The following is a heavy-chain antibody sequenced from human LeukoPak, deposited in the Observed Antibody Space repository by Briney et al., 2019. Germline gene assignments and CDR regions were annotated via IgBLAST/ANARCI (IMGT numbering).Heavy chain of an antibody. J-gene: IGHJ3*02. CDR2: IYSGGST. CDR1: GFTVSSNY. V-gene: IGHV3-66*01. CDR3: ARVWDIVVVPAAGGAFDI. Sequence: QTGGSLRLSCAASGFTVSSNYMSWVRQAPGKGLEWVSVIYSGGSTYYADSVKGRFTISRDNSKNTLYLQMNSLRAEDTAVYYCARVWDIVVVPAAGGAFDIWGQGTMVTVSS. D-gene: IGHD2-2*01.